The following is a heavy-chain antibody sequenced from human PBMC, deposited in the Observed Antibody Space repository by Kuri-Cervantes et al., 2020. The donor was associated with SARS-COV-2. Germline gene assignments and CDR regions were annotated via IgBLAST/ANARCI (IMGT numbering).Heavy chain of an antibody. CDR2: IWYDGSNK. Sequence: SCKASGGTFSSYGMHWVRQAPGKGLEWVAVIWYDGSNKYYADSVKGRFTISRDNSKNTLYLQMNSLRAEDTAVYYCARGIAARRGYYYYGMDVWGQGTTVTVSS. J-gene: IGHJ6*02. D-gene: IGHD6-6*01. CDR3: ARGIAARRGYYYYGMDV. CDR1: GGTFSSYG. V-gene: IGHV3-33*01.